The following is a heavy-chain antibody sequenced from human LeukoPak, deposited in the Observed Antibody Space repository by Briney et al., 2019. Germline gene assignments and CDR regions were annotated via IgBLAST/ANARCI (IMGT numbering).Heavy chain of an antibody. CDR3: ARERSSSWYGAFDI. CDR1: GFTFSSYA. V-gene: IGHV3-30-3*01. J-gene: IGHJ3*02. Sequence: PGRSLRLSCAASGFTFSSYAMHWVRQAPGKGLEWVAVISYDGSNKYYADSVKGRFTISRDNSKNTLYLQMNSLRAEDTAVYYCARERSSSWYGAFDIWGQGTMVTVSS. D-gene: IGHD6-13*01. CDR2: ISYDGSNK.